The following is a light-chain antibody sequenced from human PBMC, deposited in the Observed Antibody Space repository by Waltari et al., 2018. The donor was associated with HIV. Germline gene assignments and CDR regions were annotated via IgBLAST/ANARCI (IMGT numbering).Light chain of an antibody. CDR3: TAYTTSDTLV. CDR2: EVK. Sequence: QTDLTQPPSVSGSPGQSLTTSSTGSINDIGHYTSVSCYLQTPGTAPKIIISEVKIRPSGVPYRFSGSKSGNTASLTISGLQAEDEADYFCTAYTTSDTLVFGTGTQVTVL. V-gene: IGLV2-18*02. J-gene: IGLJ1*01. CDR1: INDIGHYTS.